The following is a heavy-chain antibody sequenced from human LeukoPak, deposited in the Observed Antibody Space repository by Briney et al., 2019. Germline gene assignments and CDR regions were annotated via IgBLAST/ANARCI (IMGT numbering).Heavy chain of an antibody. D-gene: IGHD2-15*01. CDR1: GFTFSDYY. CDR2: ISSSGSTI. V-gene: IGHV3-11*04. Sequence: GGSLRLSCAASGFTFSDYYMSWIRQAPGKGLEWVSYISSSGSTIYYADSVKGRFTISRDNAKNSLYLQMNSLRAEDTAVYYCARSYCSGGRCFRIFDYWGQGTLVTVSS. CDR3: ARSYCSGGRCFRIFDY. J-gene: IGHJ4*02.